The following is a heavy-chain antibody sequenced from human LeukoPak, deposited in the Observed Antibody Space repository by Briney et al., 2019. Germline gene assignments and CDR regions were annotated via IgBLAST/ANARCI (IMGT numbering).Heavy chain of an antibody. Sequence: PSETLSLTCTVSGGYISSYYWSWIRQPPGKGLEWIGYIYYSGSTNYNPSLKSRVTISVDTSKNQFSLKLSSVTAADTAVYYCARSGLNDAFDIWGQGTMVTVSS. CDR1: GGYISSYY. D-gene: IGHD3-10*01. J-gene: IGHJ3*02. CDR3: ARSGLNDAFDI. V-gene: IGHV4-59*01. CDR2: IYYSGST.